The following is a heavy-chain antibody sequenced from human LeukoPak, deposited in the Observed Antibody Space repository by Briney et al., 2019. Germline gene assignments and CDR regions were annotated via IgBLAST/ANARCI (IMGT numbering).Heavy chain of an antibody. V-gene: IGHV4-38-2*02. CDR2: IDHSGST. Sequence: ASETLSLTCTVSGYSISSGYYWGWIRQPPGKGLEWTGSIDHSGSTYYNPSLKSRITISVDTSKNQFSLKLSSVTAADTAVYYCASNYYDSSGYYYSGYYYYMDVWGKGTTVTVSS. CDR3: ASNYYDSSGYYYSGYYYYMDV. D-gene: IGHD3-22*01. CDR1: GYSISSGYY. J-gene: IGHJ6*03.